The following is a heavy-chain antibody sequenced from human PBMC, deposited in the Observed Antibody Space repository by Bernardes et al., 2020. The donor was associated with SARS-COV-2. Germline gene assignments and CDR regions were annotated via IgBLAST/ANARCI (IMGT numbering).Heavy chain of an antibody. J-gene: IGHJ3*02. D-gene: IGHD2-21*01. CDR3: ARHPPTYSPVDDAFDI. V-gene: IGHV4-39*01. CDR2: IYYSGST. Sequence: SETLSLTCTVSGGSISSSSYYWGWIRQPPGKGLEWIGSIYYSGSTYYNPSLKSRVTISVDTSKNQFSLKLSSVTAADTAVYYCARHPPTYSPVDDAFDIWGQGTMVTVSS. CDR1: GGSISSSSYY.